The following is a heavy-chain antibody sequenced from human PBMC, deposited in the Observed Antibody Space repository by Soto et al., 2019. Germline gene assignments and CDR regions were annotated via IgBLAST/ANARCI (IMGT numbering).Heavy chain of an antibody. CDR3: ARHSLALRKNNWFDP. V-gene: IGHV4-39*01. CDR2: IFYLGSS. CDR1: GGTFSSYAIS. D-gene: IGHD3-3*02. Sequence: CKASGGTFSSYAISWVRQPPGKGLEWIGSIFYLGSSYYNPSLKSRVTMSVDTSKNQFSLRLRSVTAADTALYFCARHSLALRKNNWFDPWGQGIMVTVSS. J-gene: IGHJ5*02.